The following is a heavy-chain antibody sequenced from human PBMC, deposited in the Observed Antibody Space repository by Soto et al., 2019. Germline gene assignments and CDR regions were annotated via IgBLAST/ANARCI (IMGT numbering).Heavy chain of an antibody. V-gene: IGHV4-38-2*01. D-gene: IGHD4-17*01. CDR2: INHRGNS. CDR1: GYSISSGYY. CDR3: VRSGDDCGSYIDY. Sequence: PSETVSLNCDVSGYSISSGYYWAWVRQPPGKGMEWIGSINHRGNSFYNPSLKSRVTISVDTSKNQGSLKVSSVTAADTAVYYCVRSGDDCGSYIDYWGQGTLVTVSS. J-gene: IGHJ4*02.